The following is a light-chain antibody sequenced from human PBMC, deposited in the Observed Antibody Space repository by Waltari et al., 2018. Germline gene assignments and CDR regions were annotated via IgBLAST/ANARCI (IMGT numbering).Light chain of an antibody. CDR3: ASYTSTRTVV. J-gene: IGLJ2*01. V-gene: IGLV2-14*03. CDR2: DVT. Sequence: QSALTQPASVSGSPGQSITISCSGTNSDVGGYNYVSWYQQHPVNAPKLIIFDVTRWPSGVSNRFSGSKSGNTASLTIFGLQAEDEADYYCASYTSTRTVVFGGGTRVTVL. CDR1: NSDVGGYNY.